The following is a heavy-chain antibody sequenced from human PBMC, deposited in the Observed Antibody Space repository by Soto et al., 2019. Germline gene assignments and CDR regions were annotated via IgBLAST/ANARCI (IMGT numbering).Heavy chain of an antibody. D-gene: IGHD6-13*01. CDR3: ARSISAAATYNWFDP. CDR2: TYYRSKWYN. J-gene: IGHJ5*02. Sequence: PSQTLSLTCVISGDSVSSDSAAWNWIRQSPSRGLERLGRTYYRSKWYNDYAVTVKSRITINPDTSRNQFALQLNSVIPEDTAVYYWARSISAAATYNWFDPWGQGTLVTVSS. CDR1: GDSVSSDSAA. V-gene: IGHV6-1*01.